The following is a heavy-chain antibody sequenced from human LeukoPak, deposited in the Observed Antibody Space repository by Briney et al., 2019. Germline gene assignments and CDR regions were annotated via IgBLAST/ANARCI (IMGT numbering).Heavy chain of an antibody. CDR2: MSGSDGST. J-gene: IGHJ4*02. CDR1: GFTFSNYA. Sequence: GGSLRLSCTASGFTFSNYAMSWVRQAPGKGLEWVSTMSGSDGSTYYADSVKGRFTISRDNSKNTLYLQMNSLRVEDTAIYYCAKGRGYCTGGSCYSDYWGQGTPVTVSS. CDR3: AKGRGYCTGGSCYSDY. V-gene: IGHV3-23*01. D-gene: IGHD2-15*01.